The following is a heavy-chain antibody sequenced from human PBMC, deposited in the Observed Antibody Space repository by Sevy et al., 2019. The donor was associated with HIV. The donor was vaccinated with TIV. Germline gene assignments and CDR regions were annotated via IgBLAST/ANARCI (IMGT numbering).Heavy chain of an antibody. D-gene: IGHD3-16*01. CDR2: INPNSGDT. CDR3: ASFANAADTQDY. CDR1: GYNFTDYY. J-gene: IGHJ4*02. V-gene: IGHV1-2*02. Sequence: ASVKVSCKASGYNFTDYYMHWVRQAPGQGLEWMGWINPNSGDTNYAQKFQDRVTMTRDTSISTAYMEPSRLRSDDTAVFYCASFANAADTQDYWGQGTLVTVSS.